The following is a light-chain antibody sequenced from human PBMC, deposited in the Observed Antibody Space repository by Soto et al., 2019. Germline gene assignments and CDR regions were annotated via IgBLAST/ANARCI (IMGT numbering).Light chain of an antibody. CDR1: QGISSY. CDR3: QQYNSYPRT. J-gene: IGKJ1*01. CDR2: AAS. Sequence: DIELTQSPSFLSASVGDRVTITCRASQGISSYLAWYQQKPGKAPKLLIYAASTLQSGVPSRFSGSGSGTEFTLTISSLQPDDFATYYCQQYNSYPRTFGQGTKVDIK. V-gene: IGKV1-9*01.